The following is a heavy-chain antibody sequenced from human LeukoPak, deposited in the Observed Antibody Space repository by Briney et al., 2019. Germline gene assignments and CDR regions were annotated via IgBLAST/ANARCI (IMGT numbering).Heavy chain of an antibody. CDR1: GYTFTGYY. CDR3: ARRGGYGDLPDTSDI. D-gene: IGHD4-17*01. Sequence: ASVKVSCKASGYTFTGYYMHWVRQAPGQGLEWMGWINPNSGGTNYAQKFQGRVTMTRDTSISTAYMELSRLRSDDTAVYYCARRGGYGDLPDTSDIWGQGTMVTVSS. V-gene: IGHV1-2*02. J-gene: IGHJ3*02. CDR2: INPNSGGT.